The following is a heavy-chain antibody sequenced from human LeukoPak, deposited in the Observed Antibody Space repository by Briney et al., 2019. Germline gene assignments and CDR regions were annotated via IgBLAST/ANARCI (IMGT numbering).Heavy chain of an antibody. D-gene: IGHD1-26*01. J-gene: IGHJ4*02. V-gene: IGHV4-61*02. Sequence: PSQTLSLTCTVPGGSISCGSYYWSSIRQPAGKGLEWIGRIYTSGSTNYNHSHKSRVTISVDTSKNQFSLKLSSVTAAYTAVYDCARDRLSGSYWRVIDYWGQGTLVTVSS. CDR3: ARDRLSGSYWRVIDY. CDR2: IYTSGST. CDR1: GGSISCGSYY.